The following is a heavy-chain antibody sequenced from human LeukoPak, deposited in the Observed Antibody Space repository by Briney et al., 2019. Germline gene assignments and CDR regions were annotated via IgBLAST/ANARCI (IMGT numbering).Heavy chain of an antibody. CDR3: ARSGVGATRFDY. V-gene: IGHV4-34*01. D-gene: IGHD1-26*01. Sequence: SETLSLTCAVYGGSFSGYYWSWIRQPPGKGLEWIGEINHSGSTNYNPSLKSRVTISVDTSKNQFSLKLSSVTAADTAVYYCARSGVGATRFDYCGQGTLVTVSS. CDR1: GGSFSGYY. J-gene: IGHJ4*02. CDR2: INHSGST.